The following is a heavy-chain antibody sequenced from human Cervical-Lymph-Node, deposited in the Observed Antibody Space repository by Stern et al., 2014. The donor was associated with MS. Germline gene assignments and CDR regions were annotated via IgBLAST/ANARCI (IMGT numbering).Heavy chain of an antibody. CDR2: ISSSSSYI. D-gene: IGHD3-22*01. J-gene: IGHJ1*01. CDR3: ARARDSSGYFGDFQH. CDR1: GFTFSSYS. Sequence: EVQLVESGGGLVKPGGSLRLSCAASGFTFSSYSMNWVRQAPGKGLEWVSSISSSSSYIYYADSVKGRFTISRDNAKNSLYLQMNSLRAEDTAVYYCARARDSSGYFGDFQHWGQGTLVTVSS. V-gene: IGHV3-21*01.